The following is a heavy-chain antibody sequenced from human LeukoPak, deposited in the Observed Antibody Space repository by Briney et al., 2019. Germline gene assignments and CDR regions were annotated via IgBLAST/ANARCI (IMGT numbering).Heavy chain of an antibody. D-gene: IGHD3-22*01. CDR2: ISAYNGNT. CDR3: ARAFLDYYDSSGYYYGESDFDY. V-gene: IGHV1-18*01. J-gene: IGHJ4*02. CDR1: GYTFTSYG. Sequence: ASVKVSCKASGYTFTSYGISWVRQAPGQGLEWMGWISAYNGNTNYAQKLQGRVTMTTDTSTSTAYMELRSLRSDDTAVYYCARAFLDYYDSSGYYYGESDFDYWGQGTLVTVSS.